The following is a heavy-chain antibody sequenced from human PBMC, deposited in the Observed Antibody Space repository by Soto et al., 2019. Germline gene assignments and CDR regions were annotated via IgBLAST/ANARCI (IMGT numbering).Heavy chain of an antibody. D-gene: IGHD3-16*01. V-gene: IGHV3-33*01. CDR1: GVTFNNYG. J-gene: IGHJ4*02. CDR3: ARDKTFGGTIGSAFDS. Sequence: QVQVVESGGGVVQPGTSLRLSCAASGVTFNNYGMHWVRQAPGKGLEWVAVIWYDASHKYYADSVKGRFTISRDNSKNALYLQMSSLRGEDTAVYYCARDKTFGGTIGSAFDSWGQGTLVTVSS. CDR2: IWYDASHK.